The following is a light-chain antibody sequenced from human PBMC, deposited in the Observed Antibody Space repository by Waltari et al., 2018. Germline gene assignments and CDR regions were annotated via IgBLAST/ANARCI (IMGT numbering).Light chain of an antibody. Sequence: VLTQSPGTLSLSPGERATLSCRASQSLTKRYLAWYQQKPGQAPRLLLYGASSRAAGSPDRFSGSGAGTDFTITISRLEPEDFAVYYCQQYGSSVLYTFGQGTKLEIK. V-gene: IGKV3-20*01. CDR2: GAS. CDR3: QQYGSSVLYT. J-gene: IGKJ2*01. CDR1: QSLTKRY.